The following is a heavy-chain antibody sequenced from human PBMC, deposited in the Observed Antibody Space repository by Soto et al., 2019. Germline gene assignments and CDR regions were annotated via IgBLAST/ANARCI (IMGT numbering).Heavy chain of an antibody. CDR3: ARDRGYYDTSGLQGFVQYFHH. V-gene: IGHV1-69*01. J-gene: IGHJ1*01. CDR2: IIPIFGTT. D-gene: IGHD3-22*01. Sequence: QVQLVQSGAEVKKPGSSVKVSCKASGDTFSSYAFSWVRQAPGQGLEWMGGIIPIFGTTNYAPKFQGRVRITADESTRTAYMELSSLRSEDTAVYYGARDRGYYDTSGLQGFVQYFHHWGQGTLVTVAS. CDR1: GDTFSSYA.